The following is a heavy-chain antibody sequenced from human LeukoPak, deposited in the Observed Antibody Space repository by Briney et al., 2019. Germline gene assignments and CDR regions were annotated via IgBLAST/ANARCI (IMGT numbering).Heavy chain of an antibody. Sequence: GGSLRLSCAASGFTYSSYSMNWVRQAPGKGLEWVSSISSSSSYIYYADSVKGRFTISRDNAKNSLYLQMNSLRAEDTAVYYCARESYGDYVFDYWGQGTLVTVSS. J-gene: IGHJ4*02. V-gene: IGHV3-21*01. D-gene: IGHD4-17*01. CDR1: GFTYSSYS. CDR2: ISSSSSYI. CDR3: ARESYGDYVFDY.